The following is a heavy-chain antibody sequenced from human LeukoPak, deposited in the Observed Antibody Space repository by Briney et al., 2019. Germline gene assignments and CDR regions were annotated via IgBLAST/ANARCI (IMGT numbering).Heavy chain of an antibody. CDR1: GYTFTSYG. CDR3: ARVGPMVRGAIRRTDY. CDR2: ISAYNGNT. V-gene: IGHV1-18*01. D-gene: IGHD3-10*01. Sequence: GASVEVSCEASGYTFTSYGISWVRQAPGQGLEWMGWISAYNGNTNYAQKLQGRVTMTTDTSTSTAYMELRSLRSDDTAVYYCARVGPMVRGAIRRTDYWGQGTLVTVSS. J-gene: IGHJ4*02.